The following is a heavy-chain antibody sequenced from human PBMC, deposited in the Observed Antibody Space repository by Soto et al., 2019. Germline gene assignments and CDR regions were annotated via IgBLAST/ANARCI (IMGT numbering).Heavy chain of an antibody. CDR2: ISAYNGNK. J-gene: IGHJ4*02. CDR1: GYMFTTYG. D-gene: IGHD6-6*01. Sequence: QVQLVQSGGEVKKPGASVEVSCRTSGYMFTTYGMSWVRQAPGQGLEWMAWISAYNGNKKYAQKSQGRLPMPTDTSTSTVSMQLRTLTSDAAGTFFCARPGGGMAARPLEYWGQGTLVTVSS. CDR3: ARPGGGMAARPLEY. V-gene: IGHV1-18*04.